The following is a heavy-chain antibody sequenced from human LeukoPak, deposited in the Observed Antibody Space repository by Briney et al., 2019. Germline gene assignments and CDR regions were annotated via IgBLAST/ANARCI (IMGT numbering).Heavy chain of an antibody. J-gene: IGHJ1*01. CDR3: AKLPITGTFQH. D-gene: IGHD1-7*01. CDR2: ISGYNGNT. CDR1: GYTFTSYG. Sequence: GASVKVSCKASGYTFTSYGISWVGQAPGQGVERMGCISGYNGNTNYAQTFQGRVTLTTDTSRSTAYMELRSLRSDDTAVYYCAKLPITGTFQHWGQGTLVTVSS. V-gene: IGHV1-18*01.